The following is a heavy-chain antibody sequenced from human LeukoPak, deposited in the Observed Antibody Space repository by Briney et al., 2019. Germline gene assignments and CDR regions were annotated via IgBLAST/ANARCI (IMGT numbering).Heavy chain of an antibody. J-gene: IGHJ4*02. CDR3: ARVGAVAAADC. CDR1: GFIVSSKY. D-gene: IGHD6-19*01. Sequence: GGSLRLSCAASGFIVSSKYMSWVRQAPGKGLEWVSIIFSGDSTYYADSVKGRFTISRDNSKNTVYLQMNSLRAEDTAVYYCARVGAVAAADCWGQATLATVSS. V-gene: IGHV3-66*01. CDR2: IFSGDST.